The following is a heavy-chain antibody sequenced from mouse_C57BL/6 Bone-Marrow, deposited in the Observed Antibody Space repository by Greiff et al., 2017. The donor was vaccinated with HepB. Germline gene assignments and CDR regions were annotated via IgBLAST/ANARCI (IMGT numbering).Heavy chain of an antibody. D-gene: IGHD1-1*01. Sequence: QVQLQQSGAELVKPGASVKMSCKASGYTFTSYWITWVKQRPGQGLEWIGDIYPGSGSTNYNEKFKSKATLTVDTSSSTAYMQLSSLTSEDSAVYYCVLYYYGISSWYFDVWGTGTTVTVSS. V-gene: IGHV1-55*01. CDR1: GYTFTSYW. CDR2: IYPGSGST. CDR3: VLYYYGISSWYFDV. J-gene: IGHJ1*03.